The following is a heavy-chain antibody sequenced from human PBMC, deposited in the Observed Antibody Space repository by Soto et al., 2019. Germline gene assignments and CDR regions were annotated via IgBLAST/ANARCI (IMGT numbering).Heavy chain of an antibody. V-gene: IGHV3-30*18. D-gene: IGHD4-17*01. Sequence: GGSLRLSCAASGFTFSSYGIHWVRQAPGKGLEWVAVTSSDGSDKDYADSVKGRFTISRDNSKNTLYLQMNSLKTEDTAVYYCSKDRHDYGLLARRGPTYYGLDVWGQGTTVTVSS. CDR1: GFTFSSYG. CDR3: SKDRHDYGLLARRGPTYYGLDV. CDR2: TSSDGSDK. J-gene: IGHJ6*02.